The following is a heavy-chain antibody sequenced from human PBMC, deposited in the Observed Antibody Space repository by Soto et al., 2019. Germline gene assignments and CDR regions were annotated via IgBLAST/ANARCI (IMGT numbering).Heavy chain of an antibody. CDR3: ASRTRLAEEGDYGDYDGKGGLALDV. D-gene: IGHD4-17*01. Sequence: SETLSLTCTVSGGSISSGGYYWSWIRQHPGKGLEWIGYIYYSGSTYYNPSLKSRVTISVDTSKNQFSLKLSSVTAADTAVYYCASRTRLAEEGDYGDYDGKGGLALDVWGKGTTVTVSS. CDR2: IYYSGST. CDR1: GGSISSGGYY. J-gene: IGHJ6*04. V-gene: IGHV4-31*03.